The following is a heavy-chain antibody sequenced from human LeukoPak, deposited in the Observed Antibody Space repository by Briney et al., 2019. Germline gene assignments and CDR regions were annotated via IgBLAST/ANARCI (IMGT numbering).Heavy chain of an antibody. CDR2: IYYSGST. CDR1: GGSISSYY. V-gene: IGHV4-59*08. J-gene: IGHJ4*02. CDR3: ARHSILISSWYVPLVDY. D-gene: IGHD6-13*01. Sequence: SETLSLTCTVSGGSISSYYWSWIRQPPGKGLEWIGYIYYSGSTNYNPSLKSRVTISVDTSKNQFSLKLSSVTAADTAVYYCARHSILISSWYVPLVDYWGQGTLVTVSS.